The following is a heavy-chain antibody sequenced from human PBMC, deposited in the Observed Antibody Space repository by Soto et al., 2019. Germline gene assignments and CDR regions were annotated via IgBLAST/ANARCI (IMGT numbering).Heavy chain of an antibody. CDR1: GFTFSSYA. J-gene: IGHJ4*02. CDR2: ISYDGSNK. V-gene: IGHV3-30-3*01. Sequence: SGGSLRLSCAASGFTFSSYAMHWVRQAPGKGLGWVAVISYDGSNKYYADSVKGRFTISRDNSKNTLYLQMNSLRAEDTAVYYCASFGSAEAGKPPDYWGQGTLVTVSS. D-gene: IGHD6-13*01. CDR3: ASFGSAEAGKPPDY.